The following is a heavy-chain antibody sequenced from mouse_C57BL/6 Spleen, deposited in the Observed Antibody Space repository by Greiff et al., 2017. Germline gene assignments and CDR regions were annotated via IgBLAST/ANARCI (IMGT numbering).Heavy chain of an antibody. J-gene: IGHJ2*01. V-gene: IGHV4-1*01. CDR2: INPDSSTI. CDR3: ARERGYGYGRAFDY. D-gene: IGHD2-2*01. Sequence: EVKLMESGGGLVQPGGSLKLSCAASGIDFSRYWMSWVRRAPGKGLEWIGEINPDSSTINYAPSLKDKFIISRDNAKNTLYLQMSKVRSEDTALYYCARERGYGYGRAFDYWGQGTTLTVSS. CDR1: GIDFSRYW.